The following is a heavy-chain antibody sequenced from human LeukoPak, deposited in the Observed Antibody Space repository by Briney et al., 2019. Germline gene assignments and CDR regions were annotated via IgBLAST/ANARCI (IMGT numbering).Heavy chain of an antibody. Sequence: SETLSLTCAVYDGSFSGYYWSWIRQPPGKGLERIGEINHSGSTNYNPSLKSRVTISVDTSKNQFSLKLSSVTAADTAVYYCAREKKQMSYYYYYYMDVWGKGTTVTVSS. V-gene: IGHV4-34*01. CDR2: INHSGST. J-gene: IGHJ6*03. CDR3: AREKKQMSYYYYYYMDV. CDR1: DGSFSGYY. D-gene: IGHD1/OR15-1a*01.